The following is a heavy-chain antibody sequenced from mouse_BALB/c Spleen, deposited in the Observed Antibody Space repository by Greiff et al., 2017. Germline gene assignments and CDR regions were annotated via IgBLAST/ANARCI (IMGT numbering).Heavy chain of an antibody. CDR3: ARDPYGNYYFDY. CDR2: IYPGNVNT. CDR1: GYTFTSYY. Sequence: QVQLKESGPELVKPGASVRISCKASGYTFTSYYIHWVKQRPGQGLEWIGWIYPGNVNTKYNEKFKGKATLTADKSSSTAYMQLSSLTSEDSAVYFCARDPYGNYYFDYWGQGTTLTVSS. V-gene: IGHV1S56*01. J-gene: IGHJ2*01. D-gene: IGHD2-10*02.